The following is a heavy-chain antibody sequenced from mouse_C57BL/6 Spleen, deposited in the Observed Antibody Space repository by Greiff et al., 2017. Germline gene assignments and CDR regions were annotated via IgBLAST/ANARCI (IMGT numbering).Heavy chain of an antibody. J-gene: IGHJ3*01. D-gene: IGHD4-1*02. CDR1: GYTFTDYE. CDR3: TVNWDEEAY. Sequence: QVHVKQSGAELVRPGASVTLSCKASGYTFTDYEMHWVKQTPVHGLEWIGAIDPETGGTAYNQKFKGKAILTADKSSSTAYMELRSLTSEDSAVYYCTVNWDEEAYWGQGTLVTVSA. CDR2: IDPETGGT. V-gene: IGHV1-15*01.